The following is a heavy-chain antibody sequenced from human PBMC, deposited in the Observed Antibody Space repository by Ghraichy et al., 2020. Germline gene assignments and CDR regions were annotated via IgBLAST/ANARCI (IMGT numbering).Heavy chain of an antibody. Sequence: GGSLRLSCAASGFTFSNYWMHWVRQAPGKGLVWVSRIKSDGSSTIYADSVKGRFTISRDNAKNTLYLQMNSLRAEDTAVYYCAREYCSGGRCYFGTGGSHFDYWGQEPWSPSPQ. CDR1: GFTFSNYW. D-gene: IGHD2-15*01. CDR2: IKSDGSST. CDR3: AREYCSGGRCYFGTGGSHFDY. V-gene: IGHV3-74*01. J-gene: IGHJ4*01.